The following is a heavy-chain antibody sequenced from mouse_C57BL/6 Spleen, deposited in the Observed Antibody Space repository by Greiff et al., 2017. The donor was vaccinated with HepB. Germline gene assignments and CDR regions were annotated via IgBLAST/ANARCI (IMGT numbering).Heavy chain of an antibody. CDR2: IWRGGST. CDR1: GFSLTSYG. Sequence: QVQLQQSGPGLVQPSQSLSITCTVSGFSLTSYGVHWVRQSPGKGLEWLGVIWRGGSTDYNAAFMSRLSITKDNSKSQVFFKMNSLQADDTAIYYCANHIYYGYDEYAMDYWGQGTSVTVSS. V-gene: IGHV2-5*01. D-gene: IGHD2-2*01. CDR3: ANHIYYGYDEYAMDY. J-gene: IGHJ4*01.